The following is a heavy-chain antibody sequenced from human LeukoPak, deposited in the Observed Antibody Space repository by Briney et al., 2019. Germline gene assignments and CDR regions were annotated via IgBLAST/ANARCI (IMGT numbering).Heavy chain of an antibody. J-gene: IGHJ6*03. CDR1: GFTFSSYS. D-gene: IGHD1-7*01. CDR2: ISSSSSTI. CDR3: ARDPNYADYYYYMDV. Sequence: GSLRLSCAASGFTFSSYSMNWVRQAPGKGLEWVSYISSSSSTIYYADSVKGRFTISRDNAKNSLYLQMNSLRAEDTAVYYCARDPNYADYYYYMDVWGKGTTVTVSS. V-gene: IGHV3-48*01.